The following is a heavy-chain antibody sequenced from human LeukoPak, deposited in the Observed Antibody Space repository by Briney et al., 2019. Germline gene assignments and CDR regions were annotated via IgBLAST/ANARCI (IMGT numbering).Heavy chain of an antibody. V-gene: IGHV1-18*01. CDR3: ARDRGLGGSSGWYYYYYYMDV. CDR1: GCTFTSYG. D-gene: IGHD6-19*01. Sequence: ASVKVSCKASGCTFTSYGISWVRQAPGQGLEWMGWINVYNGDTNYAQKLQGRVTMTTDTSTSTVYMQLRRLRSDDTAVYYCARDRGLGGSSGWYYYYYYMDVWGKGTTVTVSS. J-gene: IGHJ6*03. CDR2: INVYNGDT.